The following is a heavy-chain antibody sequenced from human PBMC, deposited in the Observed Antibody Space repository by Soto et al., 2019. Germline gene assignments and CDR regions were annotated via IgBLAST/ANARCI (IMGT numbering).Heavy chain of an antibody. D-gene: IGHD2-15*01. CDR1: GFTFSSYA. V-gene: IGHV3-30-3*01. J-gene: IGHJ6*02. Sequence: PGGSLRLSCAASGFTFSSYAMHWVRQAPGKGLEWVAVISYDGSNKYYADSVKGRFTISRDNSKNTLYLQMNSLRAEDTAVYYCARDRNGLVAGYYYYGMDVWGQGTTVTVSS. CDR2: ISYDGSNK. CDR3: ARDRNGLVAGYYYYGMDV.